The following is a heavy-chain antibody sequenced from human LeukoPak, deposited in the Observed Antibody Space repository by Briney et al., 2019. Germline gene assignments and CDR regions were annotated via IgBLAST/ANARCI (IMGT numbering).Heavy chain of an antibody. V-gene: IGHV3-9*01. CDR3: AKDGMVRGVIEGYFDY. CDR1: GFTFDDYA. CDR2: ISWNSSSI. D-gene: IGHD3-10*01. J-gene: IGHJ4*02. Sequence: QSGRSLRLSCAASGFTFDDYAMHWVRQAPGKGLEWVSGISWNSSSIGYADSVKGRFTISRDNAKNSLYLQMNSLRAEDTALYYCAKDGMVRGVIEGYFDYWGQGTLVTVSS.